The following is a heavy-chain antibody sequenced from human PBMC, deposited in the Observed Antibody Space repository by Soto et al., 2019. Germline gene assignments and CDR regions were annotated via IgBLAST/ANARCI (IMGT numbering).Heavy chain of an antibody. Sequence: PVGSLRLSCAASGFTFSSYGMHWVRQAPGKGLEWVAVIWYDGSNKYYADSVKGRFTISRDNSKNTLYLQMNSLRAEDTAVYYCARDPSDYYYGMDVWGQGTTVTVSS. CDR2: IWYDGSNK. V-gene: IGHV3-33*01. CDR3: ARDPSDYYYGMDV. J-gene: IGHJ6*02. CDR1: GFTFSSYG.